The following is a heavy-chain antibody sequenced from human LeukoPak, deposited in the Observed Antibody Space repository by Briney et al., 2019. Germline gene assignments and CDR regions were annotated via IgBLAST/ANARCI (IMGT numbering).Heavy chain of an antibody. CDR3: ARAGGSGSYPYYFDY. D-gene: IGHD3-10*01. J-gene: IGHJ4*02. Sequence: SETLSPTCTVSGGSISRGGFYWSWFRQHPGKGLEWIGYISYSGSTYYNPSLKSRVTISIDTSKNQFSLRLSSVTAADTAMYYCARAGGSGSYPYYFDYWGQGTLVTVSS. CDR1: GGSISRGGFY. V-gene: IGHV4-31*03. CDR2: ISYSGST.